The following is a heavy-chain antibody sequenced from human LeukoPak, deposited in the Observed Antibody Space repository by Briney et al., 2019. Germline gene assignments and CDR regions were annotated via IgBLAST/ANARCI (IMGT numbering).Heavy chain of an antibody. CDR2: IYSAGNT. V-gene: IGHV3-66*01. J-gene: IGHJ4*02. CDR3: ARAHDRGYYYGFDY. Sequence: GGSLRLSCAASGFTVSSNYMSWVRQAPGKGLEWVSVIYSAGNTYYADSVQGRFTMSRENPENTLYLQMNSLRAEDTAVNYCARAHDRGYYYGFDYWGQGTLVTVSS. D-gene: IGHD3-22*01. CDR1: GFTVSSNY.